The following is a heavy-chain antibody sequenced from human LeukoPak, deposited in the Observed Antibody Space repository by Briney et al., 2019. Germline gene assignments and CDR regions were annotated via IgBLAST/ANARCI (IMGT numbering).Heavy chain of an antibody. CDR1: GFTFSSSA. CDR3: ASDPRAESYYDSSGYYFS. D-gene: IGHD3-22*01. J-gene: IGHJ4*02. Sequence: PGGSLRLSCAASGFTFSSSAMSWVRQAPGKGLEWVSAISNNGGYTYYADSVQGRFTISRDNAKNSLYLQMNSLRAEDTAVYYCASDPRAESYYDSSGYYFSWGQGTLVTVSS. CDR2: ISNNGGYT. V-gene: IGHV3-21*01.